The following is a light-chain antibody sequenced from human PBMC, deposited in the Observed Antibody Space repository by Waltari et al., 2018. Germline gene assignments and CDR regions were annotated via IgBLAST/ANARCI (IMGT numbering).Light chain of an antibody. CDR3: QHYESLPVT. V-gene: IGKV3-20*01. CDR1: QSLSKY. Sequence: EIVLSPSPGTQSLSPGERASPSCRASQSLSKYLAWYQQKPGQAPRLLIYHASSRAAGIPDRFSGSGYGTDFSLTISRLEPEDFAVYYCQHYESLPVTFGQGTKVEIK. J-gene: IGKJ1*01. CDR2: HAS.